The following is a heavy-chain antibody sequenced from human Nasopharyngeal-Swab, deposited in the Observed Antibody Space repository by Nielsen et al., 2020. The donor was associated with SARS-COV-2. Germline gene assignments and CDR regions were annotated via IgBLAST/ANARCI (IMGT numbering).Heavy chain of an antibody. CDR2: IYYSGST. Sequence: SETLPLTCTVSGGSISSSSYYWGWIRQPPGKGLEWIGSIYYSGSTYYNPSLKSRVTISVDTSKNQFSLKLSSVTAADTAVYYCARLLIAARPAWDVWGQGTTVTVSS. CDR1: GGSISSSSYY. J-gene: IGHJ6*02. V-gene: IGHV4-39*01. D-gene: IGHD6-6*01. CDR3: ARLLIAARPAWDV.